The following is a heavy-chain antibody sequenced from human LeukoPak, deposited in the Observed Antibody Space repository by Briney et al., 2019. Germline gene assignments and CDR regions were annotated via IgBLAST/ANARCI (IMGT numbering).Heavy chain of an antibody. D-gene: IGHD4-23*01. Sequence: SESLSLTCTLAGGSISRSSYYWGWLRQPPWKGLEGSGGFFYTGDTYYNQSLKSRVTTSVDTSKNQFPLKLSSVTAADTGVYYCARRDPGGAFAIWGQGTMVTVSS. CDR3: ARRDPGGAFAI. V-gene: IGHV4-39*01. CDR2: FFYTGDT. CDR1: GGSISRSSYY. J-gene: IGHJ3*02.